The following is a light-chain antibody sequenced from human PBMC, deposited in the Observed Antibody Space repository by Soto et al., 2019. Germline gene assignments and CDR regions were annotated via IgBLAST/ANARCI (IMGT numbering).Light chain of an antibody. Sequence: EIVLTQSPGTLSLSPGERATLSCRASQSVSSSYLAWYQQKPGQAPRLLIYGASSRTTGIPDRISGSGSGTYFTLTISRLEPEDFAVYYCQQYGSSPTFGQGTKVEIK. CDR2: GAS. CDR1: QSVSSSY. V-gene: IGKV3-20*01. CDR3: QQYGSSPT. J-gene: IGKJ1*01.